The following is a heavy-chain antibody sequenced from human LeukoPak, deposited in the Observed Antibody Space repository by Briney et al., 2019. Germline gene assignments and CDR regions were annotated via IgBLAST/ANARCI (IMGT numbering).Heavy chain of an antibody. V-gene: IGHV1-8*03. J-gene: IGHJ4*02. CDR1: GYTFTSYD. Sequence: PGASVKVSCKASGYTFTSYDINWVRQATGQGLEWMGWMNPNSGNTGYAQKFQGRVTITRNTSISTAYMELSSLRSEDTAVYYCARGVRAYPRQDFDYWGQGTLVTVSS. D-gene: IGHD3-16*02. CDR2: MNPNSGNT. CDR3: ARGVRAYPRQDFDY.